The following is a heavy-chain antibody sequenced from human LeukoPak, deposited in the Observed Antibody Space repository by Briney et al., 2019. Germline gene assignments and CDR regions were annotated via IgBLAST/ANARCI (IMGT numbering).Heavy chain of an antibody. J-gene: IGHJ4*02. V-gene: IGHV4-39*02. CDR3: AREDLWYNSSGALDY. CDR2: LYYSGST. Sequence: SETLSLTCTVSGGSISGSSYYWGWIRQPPGKGLEWIGSLYYSGSTYYSPSLKSRVTISVDTSKNQFSLKLSSVTAADTAVYYCAREDLWYNSSGALDYWGQGTLVTVSS. CDR1: GGSISGSSYY. D-gene: IGHD3-22*01.